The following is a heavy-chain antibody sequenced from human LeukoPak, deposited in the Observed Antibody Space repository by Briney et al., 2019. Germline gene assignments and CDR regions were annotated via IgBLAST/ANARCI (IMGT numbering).Heavy chain of an antibody. D-gene: IGHD6-13*01. CDR3: VKGGESSSWYGGGSDYYYYGMDV. V-gene: IGHV3-30*18. CDR1: GFTFSSYG. Sequence: PGRSLRLSCAASGFTFSSYGMHWVSQAPGKGLEWVAVISYDGSNKYYADSVKGRFTISRDNSKNTLYLQMNSLRAEDTAVYYCVKGGESSSWYGGGSDYYYYGMDVGGQGPTVTVSS. J-gene: IGHJ6*02. CDR2: ISYDGSNK.